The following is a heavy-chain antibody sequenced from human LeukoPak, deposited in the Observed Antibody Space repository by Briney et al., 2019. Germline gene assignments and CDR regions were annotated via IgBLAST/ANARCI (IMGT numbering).Heavy chain of an antibody. CDR2: ISSSSSYI. D-gene: IGHD6-13*01. CDR3: AVQLRAAALSL. CDR1: GFTFSSYS. V-gene: IGHV3-21*01. Sequence: GGSLRLSCAASGFTFSSYSMNWVRQAPGKGLEWVSSISSSSSYIYYADSVKGRFTISRDNAKNSLYLQMNSLRAEDTAVYYCAVQLRAAALSLWGQGTLVTVSS. J-gene: IGHJ4*02.